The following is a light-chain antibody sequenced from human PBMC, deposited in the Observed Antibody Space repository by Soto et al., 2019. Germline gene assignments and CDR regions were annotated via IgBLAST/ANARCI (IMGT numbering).Light chain of an antibody. CDR1: QSVSSY. Sequence: EIVLTQSPATLSLSPGERAPLSCRASQSVSSYLAWYQQKPGQAPRLLIYDASNRATGIPARFSGSGSGTDFTLTISGLEPEDFAVYYCQQRSNWRTFGQGTKVDIK. CDR3: QQRSNWRT. J-gene: IGKJ1*01. CDR2: DAS. V-gene: IGKV3-11*01.